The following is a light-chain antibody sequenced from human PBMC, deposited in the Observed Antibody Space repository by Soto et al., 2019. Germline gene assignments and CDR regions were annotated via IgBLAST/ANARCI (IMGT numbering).Light chain of an antibody. CDR2: TAS. J-gene: IGKJ4*01. CDR1: QGIRND. Sequence: CSASQGIRNDLGWYQQKPGKAPKLLIYTASSLQSGVPSIFCGSGSGKDFTLSSRSLPPEPVATSYVQQSFSAPLNLGGGTKVDIK. CDR3: QQSFSAPLN. V-gene: IGKV1-6*01.